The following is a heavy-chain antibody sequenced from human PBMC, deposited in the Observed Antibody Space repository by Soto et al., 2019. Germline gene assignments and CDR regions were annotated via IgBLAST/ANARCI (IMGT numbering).Heavy chain of an antibody. CDR3: TKPQWLDDAFDI. Sequence: GGSLRLSCTASGFTFGDYAMSWFRQAPGKGLEWVGFIRSKAYGGTTEYAASVKGRFTISRDDSKSIAYLQMNSLKTEDTAVYYCTKPQWLDDAFDIWGQGTMVTVSS. J-gene: IGHJ3*02. D-gene: IGHD6-19*01. V-gene: IGHV3-49*03. CDR1: GFTFGDYA. CDR2: IRSKAYGGTT.